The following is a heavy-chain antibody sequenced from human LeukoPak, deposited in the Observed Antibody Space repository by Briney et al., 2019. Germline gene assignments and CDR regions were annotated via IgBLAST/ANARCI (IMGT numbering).Heavy chain of an antibody. D-gene: IGHD6-19*01. J-gene: IGHJ6*02. CDR1: GGTFSSYA. CDR3: ARVLSIAVAGSYGMDV. V-gene: IGHV1-69*04. Sequence: GASVKVSCKASGGTFSSYAISWVRQAPGQGLEWMGRIIPILGIANYAQKFQGRVTITADKSTSTAYMELSSLRSEDTAVYYCARVLSIAVAGSYGMDVWGQGTTVTVSS. CDR2: IIPILGIA.